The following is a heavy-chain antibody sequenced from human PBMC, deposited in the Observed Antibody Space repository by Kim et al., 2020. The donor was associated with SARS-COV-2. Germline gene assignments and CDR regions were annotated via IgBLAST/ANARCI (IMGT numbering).Heavy chain of an antibody. Sequence: SETLSLTCTVSGGSISSSSYYWGWIRQPPGKGLEWIGSIYYSGSTYYNPSLKSRVTISVDTSKNQFSLKLSSVTAADTAVYYCASGRFLEWLLYIPFDYWGQGTLVTVSS. V-gene: IGHV4-39*01. CDR2: IYYSGST. CDR1: GGSISSSSYY. CDR3: ASGRFLEWLLYIPFDY. J-gene: IGHJ4*02. D-gene: IGHD3-3*01.